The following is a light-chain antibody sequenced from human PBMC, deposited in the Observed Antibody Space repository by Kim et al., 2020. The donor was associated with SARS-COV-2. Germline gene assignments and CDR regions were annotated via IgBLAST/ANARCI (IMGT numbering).Light chain of an antibody. J-gene: IGKJ4*01. Sequence: PGERATLTCKASQSLDSIYLALYHQKPGQAPRLLISAASRRATGVPDRFSGSGSGTDFTLTISTVEPEDFAVYYCQQYGSAPRTFGGGTKVDIK. CDR2: AAS. CDR3: QQYGSAPRT. CDR1: QSLDSIY. V-gene: IGKV3-20*01.